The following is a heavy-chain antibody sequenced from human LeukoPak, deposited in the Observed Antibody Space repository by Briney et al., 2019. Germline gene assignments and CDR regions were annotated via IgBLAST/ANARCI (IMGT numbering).Heavy chain of an antibody. Sequence: GGSLRLSCEASGFXFTSYWMHWVRQAPGKGLVWVSRIKSDGSSTSYADSVKGRFTVSRENATNTLYLQMSSLRAEDTAVYYCARDLYSFDFWGQGTLVTVSS. CDR1: GFXFTSYW. D-gene: IGHD2-21*01. J-gene: IGHJ4*02. CDR3: ARDLYSFDF. V-gene: IGHV3-74*01. CDR2: IKSDGSST.